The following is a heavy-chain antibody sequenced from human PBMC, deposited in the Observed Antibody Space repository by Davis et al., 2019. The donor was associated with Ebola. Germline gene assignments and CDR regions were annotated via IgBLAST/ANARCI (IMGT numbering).Heavy chain of an antibody. V-gene: IGHV3-23*01. J-gene: IGHJ4*02. Sequence: GESLKISCAVSGFTFSNYWMSWVRQAPGKGLEWVSGVSGSGGSTYYADSVKGRFTISRDNSKNTLYLQMNSLRSEDTAMFYCARDGSGWYRVFDHWGQGTLVTVSS. CDR2: VSGSGGST. CDR3: ARDGSGWYRVFDH. D-gene: IGHD6-19*01. CDR1: GFTFSNYW.